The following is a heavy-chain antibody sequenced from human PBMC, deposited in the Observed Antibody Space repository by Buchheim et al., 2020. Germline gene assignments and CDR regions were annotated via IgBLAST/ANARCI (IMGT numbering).Heavy chain of an antibody. J-gene: IGHJ6*02. V-gene: IGHV4-34*01. Sequence: QVQLQQWGAGLLKPSETLSLTCAVYGGSFSGYYWSWIRQPPGKGLEWIGEINHSGSTNYNPSLKSRVTISADTSKNQFSLKLSSVTAADTAEYYCARDGKLLWFGELSALDYYGMDVWGQGTT. CDR2: INHSGST. D-gene: IGHD3-10*01. CDR3: ARDGKLLWFGELSALDYYGMDV. CDR1: GGSFSGYY.